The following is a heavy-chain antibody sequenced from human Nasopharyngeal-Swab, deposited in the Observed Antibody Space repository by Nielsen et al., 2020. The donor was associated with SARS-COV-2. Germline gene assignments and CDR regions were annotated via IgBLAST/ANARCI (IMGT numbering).Heavy chain of an antibody. J-gene: IGHJ3*02. CDR3: AKTLSDYGDYVDAFDI. V-gene: IGHV3-23*01. D-gene: IGHD4-17*01. CDR1: GFTFSSYA. Sequence: GESLKISCAASGFTFSSYAMSWVRQAPGKGLEWVSSISGSGDTTYCPDSVKGRFTISRDNSKNTLYLQLNSLRAEDTAVYYCAKTLSDYGDYVDAFDIWGQGTMVTVSS. CDR2: ISGSGDTT.